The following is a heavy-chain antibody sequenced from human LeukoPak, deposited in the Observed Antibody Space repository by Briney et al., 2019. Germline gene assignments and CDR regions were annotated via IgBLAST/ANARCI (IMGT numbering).Heavy chain of an antibody. D-gene: IGHD3-3*01. CDR1: GGSISSGSYY. V-gene: IGHV4-61*02. J-gene: IGHJ3*02. CDR2: IYTSGST. CDR3: ARGLLLFDFWSGPGAFDI. Sequence: PSETLSLTCTVSGGSISSGSYYWSWIRQPAGKGLEWIGRIYTSGSTNYNPSLKSRVTISVDTSKNQFSLKLSSVTAADTAVYYCARGLLLFDFWSGPGAFDIWGQGTMVTVSS.